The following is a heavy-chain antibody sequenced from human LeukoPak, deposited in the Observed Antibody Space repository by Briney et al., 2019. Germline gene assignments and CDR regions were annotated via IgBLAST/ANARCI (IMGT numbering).Heavy chain of an antibody. Sequence: GGSLRLSCAASGFTFRDAWMHWVRQAPGKGLEWVGRIKSKTDGGTTDYAAPVKGRFTISRDDSKNTLYLQMNSLKTEDTAVYYCTTELYDIHPFDYWGQGTLVTVSS. CDR2: IKSKTDGGTT. V-gene: IGHV3-15*01. CDR3: TTELYDIHPFDY. D-gene: IGHD3-9*01. J-gene: IGHJ4*02. CDR1: GFTFRDAW.